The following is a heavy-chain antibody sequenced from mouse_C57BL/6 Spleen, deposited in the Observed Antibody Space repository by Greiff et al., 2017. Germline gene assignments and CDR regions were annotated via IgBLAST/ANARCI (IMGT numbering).Heavy chain of an antibody. V-gene: IGHV10-1*01. D-gene: IGHD1-1*01. CDR3: VRQEDYGSGPLYYAMDY. J-gene: IGHJ4*01. CDR2: IRSKSNNYAT. Sequence: EVQLVESGGGLVQPKGSLKLSCAASGFSFNTYAMNWVRQAPGKGLEWVARIRSKSNNYATYYADSVKDRFTISRDDSESMLYLQMNNLKTEDTAMYYFVRQEDYGSGPLYYAMDYWGQGTSVTVSS. CDR1: GFSFNTYA.